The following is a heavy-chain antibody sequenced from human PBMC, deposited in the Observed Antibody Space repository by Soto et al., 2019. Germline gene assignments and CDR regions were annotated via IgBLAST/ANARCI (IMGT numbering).Heavy chain of an antibody. Sequence: SETLSLTCTVSGGSISSYYWSWILQPPGKGLEWIGYIYYGGSTNYNPSLKSRVTISVDTSKNQFSLKLSSVTAADTAVYYCARNHFVRWYNWFDPWGQGTLVTVSS. CDR2: IYYGGST. J-gene: IGHJ5*02. D-gene: IGHD3-10*01. CDR3: ARNHFVRWYNWFDP. V-gene: IGHV4-59*08. CDR1: GGSISSYY.